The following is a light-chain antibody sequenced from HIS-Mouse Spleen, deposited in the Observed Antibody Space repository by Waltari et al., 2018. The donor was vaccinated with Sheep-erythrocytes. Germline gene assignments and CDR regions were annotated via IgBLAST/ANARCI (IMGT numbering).Light chain of an antibody. J-gene: IGKJ2*01. Sequence: DIQMTQSPSSLSASVGDRVTITCLTRQSISSYLNWYQHKPGKTPKLQLYAASSLQSGVPSRFSGLGSETDFTLTISSLQPEDFATYYCQQSYSTPYTFGQGTKLAIK. CDR3: QQSYSTPYT. V-gene: IGKV1-39*01. CDR2: AAS. CDR1: QSISSY.